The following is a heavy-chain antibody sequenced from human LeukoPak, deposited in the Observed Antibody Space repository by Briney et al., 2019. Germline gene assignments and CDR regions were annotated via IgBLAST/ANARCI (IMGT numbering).Heavy chain of an antibody. V-gene: IGHV4-39*01. Sequence: SETLSLTCTVSGGSISSSSYYWVWIRQPPGKGLEWIGSIYYSGSSYYNPSLSRLITISVDTSKNQFSLKLSSVTAADTAVYYCARHPVASYDILTGPWGWFDPWGQGTLVTVSS. CDR3: ARHPVASYDILTGPWGWFDP. CDR1: GGSISSSSYY. J-gene: IGHJ5*02. CDR2: IYYSGSS. D-gene: IGHD3-9*01.